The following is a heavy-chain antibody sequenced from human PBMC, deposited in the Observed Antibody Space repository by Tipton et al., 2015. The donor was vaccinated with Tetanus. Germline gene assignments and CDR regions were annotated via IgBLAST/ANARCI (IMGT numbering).Heavy chain of an antibody. Sequence: VQLVQSGAEVKKPGESLKISCKGSGYSFTSYWIGWVRQMPGKGLEWMGIIYPGDSDTRYSPPFQGQITISAEKSISTAYLQWSSLKASDTAMYYCARRGTGDRSYYYYGMDVWGQGTTVTVSS. V-gene: IGHV5-51*01. CDR3: ARRGTGDRSYYYYGMDV. CDR1: GYSFTSYW. J-gene: IGHJ6*02. CDR2: IYPGDSDT. D-gene: IGHD7-27*01.